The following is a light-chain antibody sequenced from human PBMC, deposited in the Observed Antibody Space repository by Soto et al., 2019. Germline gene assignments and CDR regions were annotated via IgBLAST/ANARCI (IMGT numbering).Light chain of an antibody. V-gene: IGKV3-20*01. CDR3: QQYGSSYT. CDR2: GAS. Sequence: EIVLTQSPGTLSLSPGERATLSCRASQSISSSYLAWYQQKPGQAPRLLIYGASSRATGIPDRFSGSGSGTDFPLTISTLEPEDFTVYYCQQYGSSYTFGQGTKLVIK. J-gene: IGKJ2*01. CDR1: QSISSSY.